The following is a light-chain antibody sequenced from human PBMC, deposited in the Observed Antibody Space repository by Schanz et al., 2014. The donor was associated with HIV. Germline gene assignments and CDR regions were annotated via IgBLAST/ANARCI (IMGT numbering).Light chain of an antibody. J-gene: IGLJ1*01. V-gene: IGLV2-8*01. CDR1: SSDVGGHNY. Sequence: QSALTQPPSASGSPGQSVTISCTGTSSDVGGHNYVSWYQHHPGKAPKLIIFEVSERPSGVPDRFSGSKSGTSASLAISGLQSEDEADYYCQSYDSSLSGHVFGTGTKLTVL. CDR2: EVS. CDR3: QSYDSSLSGHV.